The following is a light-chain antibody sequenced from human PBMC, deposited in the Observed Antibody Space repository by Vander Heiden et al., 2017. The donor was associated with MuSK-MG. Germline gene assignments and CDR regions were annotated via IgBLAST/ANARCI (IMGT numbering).Light chain of an antibody. V-gene: IGKV3-20*01. CDR2: GAS. CDR1: ESVASTS. J-gene: IGKJ2*01. CDR3: QQYESVFGYT. Sequence: EIVLTQSPGTLTLSPGERANLSCRASESVASTSVAWYQRQPAQAPELLIYGASSSATGIPDRFSGSWYGTDFTLTISRLVPENFAVYYVQQYESVFGYTFGQGTKLELK.